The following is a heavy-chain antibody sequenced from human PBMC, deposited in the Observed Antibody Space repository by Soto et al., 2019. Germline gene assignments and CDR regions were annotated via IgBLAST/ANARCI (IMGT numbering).Heavy chain of an antibody. D-gene: IGHD2-8*01. Sequence: GSLRLSCAASGFTVSSNYMSWVRQAPGKGLEWVSVIYSGGSTYYADSVKGRFTISRDNSKNTLSLQMNSLRAEDTAVYYCANDVWAKDFILMVYATKTPYFDYWGQGALVTVSS. CDR1: GFTVSSNY. V-gene: IGHV3-66*01. J-gene: IGHJ4*02. CDR3: ANDVWAKDFILMVYATKTPYFDY. CDR2: IYSGGST.